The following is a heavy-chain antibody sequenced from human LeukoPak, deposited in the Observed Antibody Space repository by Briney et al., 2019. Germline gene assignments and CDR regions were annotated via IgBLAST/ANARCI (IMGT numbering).Heavy chain of an antibody. J-gene: IGHJ4*02. Sequence: GGSLRLSCAASGFTFSSYGMSWVRQAPGKGLEWVSAISGSGGRTSYADSVKGRFTISRDNSKNTLYLQMNSLRAEDTAVYYCAKDPNSSGWYVGLNFDYWGQGTLVTVSS. CDR3: AKDPNSSGWYVGLNFDY. D-gene: IGHD6-19*01. CDR2: ISGSGGRT. V-gene: IGHV3-23*01. CDR1: GFTFSSYG.